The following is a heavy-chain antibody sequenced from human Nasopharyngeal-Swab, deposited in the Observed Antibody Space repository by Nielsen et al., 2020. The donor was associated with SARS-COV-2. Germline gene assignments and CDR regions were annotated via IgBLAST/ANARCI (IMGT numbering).Heavy chain of an antibody. CDR1: GFTFDDYA. J-gene: IGHJ4*02. CDR2: ISWNSGSI. D-gene: IGHD3-10*01. CDR3: ARSPGGYFDC. V-gene: IGHV3-9*01. Sequence: SLKISCAASGFTFDDYAMHWVRQAPGKGLEWVSGISWNSGSIGYADSVKGRFTISRDNAKNSLYLQMNSLRAEDTALYYCARSPGGYFDCWGQGTLVTVSS.